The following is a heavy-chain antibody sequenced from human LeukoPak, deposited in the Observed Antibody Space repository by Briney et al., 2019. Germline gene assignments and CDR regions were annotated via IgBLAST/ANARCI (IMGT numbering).Heavy chain of an antibody. V-gene: IGHV3-15*01. J-gene: IGHJ4*02. CDR3: TSHSPYYDFWSGYYDFEGYYFDY. Sequence: GGSLRLSCAASGFTFSNAWMSWVRQAPGKGLEWVGRIKSKTDGGTTDYAAPVKGRFTISRDDSKNTPYLQMNSLKTEDTAVYYCTSHSPYYDFWSGYYDFEGYYFDYWGQGTLVTVSS. CDR2: IKSKTDGGTT. D-gene: IGHD3-3*01. CDR1: GFTFSNAW.